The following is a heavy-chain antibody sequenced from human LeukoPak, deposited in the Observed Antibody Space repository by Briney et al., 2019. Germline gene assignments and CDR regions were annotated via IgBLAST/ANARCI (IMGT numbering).Heavy chain of an antibody. CDR2: IYHSGST. Sequence: SETLSLTCTVSGYSISSGYYWGWIRQPPGKGLEWIGSIYHSGSTYYNPSLKSRVTISVDTSKNQFSLKLSSVTAADTAVYYCAREGIYSSSSYFDYWGQGTLVTVSS. CDR1: GYSISSGYY. J-gene: IGHJ4*02. D-gene: IGHD6-6*01. CDR3: AREGIYSSSSYFDY. V-gene: IGHV4-38-2*02.